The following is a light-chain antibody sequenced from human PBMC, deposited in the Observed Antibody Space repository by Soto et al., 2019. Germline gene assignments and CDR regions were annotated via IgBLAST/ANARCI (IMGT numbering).Light chain of an antibody. CDR3: GSWDSSLSAYV. CDR1: SSNIGGNS. J-gene: IGLJ1*01. Sequence: QSVLTQPPSVSAAPGQKVTISCSGSSSNIGGNSVSWYQQLPGTAPKLLIYDDNKRPSGIPDRFPGSKSVTSATLGITGFQTGDEADYYCGSWDSSLSAYVFGTGTKLTVL. CDR2: DDN. V-gene: IGLV1-51*01.